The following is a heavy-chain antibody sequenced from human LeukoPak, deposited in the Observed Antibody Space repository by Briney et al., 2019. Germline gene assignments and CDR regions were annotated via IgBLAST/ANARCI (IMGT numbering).Heavy chain of an antibody. J-gene: IGHJ4*02. CDR3: ARPCYYDSSGYSYYFDY. Sequence: SETLSLTCTVSGGSISSSSYYWGWIRQPPGKGLKWIGSIYYSGSTYYNPSLKSRVTISVDTSKNQFSLKLSSVPAADTAVYYCARPCYYDSSGYSYYFDYWGQGTLVTVSS. CDR1: GGSISSSSYY. D-gene: IGHD3-22*01. CDR2: IYYSGST. V-gene: IGHV4-39*01.